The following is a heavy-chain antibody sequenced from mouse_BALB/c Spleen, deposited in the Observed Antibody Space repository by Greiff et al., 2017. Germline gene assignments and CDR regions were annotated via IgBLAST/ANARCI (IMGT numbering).Heavy chain of an antibody. Sequence: QVHVKQSGPGLVAPSQSLSITCTVSGFSLTSYGVHWVRQPPGKGLEWLGVIWAGGSTNYNSALMSRLSISKDNSKSQVFLKMNSLQTDDTAMYYCARAYRYNAMDYWGQGTSVTVSS. D-gene: IGHD2-14*01. CDR2: IWAGGST. V-gene: IGHV2-9*02. J-gene: IGHJ4*01. CDR3: ARAYRYNAMDY. CDR1: GFSLTSYG.